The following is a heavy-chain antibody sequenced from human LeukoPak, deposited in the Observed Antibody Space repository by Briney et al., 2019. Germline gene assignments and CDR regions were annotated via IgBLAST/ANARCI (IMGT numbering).Heavy chain of an antibody. J-gene: IGHJ4*02. V-gene: IGHV3-49*03. D-gene: IGHD3-16*02. CDR2: IRSKAYGGTT. Sequence: GGSLRLSGTASGFTFGDYAMSWFRQAPGKGLEWVGFIRSKAYGGTTEYAASVKGRFTISRDDSKSIAYLQMNSLKTEDTAVYYCTSFGDYVWGSYRYFDYWGQGTLVTVSS. CDR3: TSFGDYVWGSYRYFDY. CDR1: GFTFGDYA.